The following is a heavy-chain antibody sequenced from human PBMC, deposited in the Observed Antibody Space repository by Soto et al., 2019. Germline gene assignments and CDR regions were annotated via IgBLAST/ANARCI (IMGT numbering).Heavy chain of an antibody. Sequence: EVQLLESGGGLVQPGGSLRLSCAASGFTFNNYAMTWVRQAPGKGLEWVSAISGGGDTTSYADSVKGRFTVSRDGSKNPLYLQMSRRRAEDTALYSCAKGRGGSASLPPRVDFWGQGTLATVSS. CDR1: GFTFNNYA. J-gene: IGHJ4*02. CDR2: ISGGGDTT. V-gene: IGHV3-23*01. D-gene: IGHD3-10*01. CDR3: AKGRGGSASLPPRVDF.